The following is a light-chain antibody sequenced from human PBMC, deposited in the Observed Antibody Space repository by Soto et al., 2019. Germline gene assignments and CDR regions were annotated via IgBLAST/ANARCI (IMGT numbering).Light chain of an antibody. CDR1: PSISTW. CDR2: QAS. CDR3: QQCNTYSGRT. Sequence: DIQMTQSPSTLPASVGDRVTITCRASPSISTWLAWYQQKPGKAPKLLIYQASSLESGVPSRFSGSGSGTEFTLTISSLQPDDFATYYCQQCNTYSGRTVGQGTKVEIK. V-gene: IGKV1-5*03. J-gene: IGKJ1*01.